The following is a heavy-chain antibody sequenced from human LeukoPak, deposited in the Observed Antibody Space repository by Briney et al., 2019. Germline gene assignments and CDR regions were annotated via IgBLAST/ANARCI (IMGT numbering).Heavy chain of an antibody. V-gene: IGHV3-21*01. J-gene: IGHJ4*02. CDR1: GFTFSSYS. Sequence: GGSLRPSCAASGFTFSSYSMNWVRQAPGKGLEWVSSISSSSSYIYYADSVKGRFTISRDNAKNSLYLQMNSLRAEDTAVYYCARASLPQQLVQWNYWGQGTLVTVSS. CDR3: ARASLPQQLVQWNY. CDR2: ISSSSSYI. D-gene: IGHD6-13*01.